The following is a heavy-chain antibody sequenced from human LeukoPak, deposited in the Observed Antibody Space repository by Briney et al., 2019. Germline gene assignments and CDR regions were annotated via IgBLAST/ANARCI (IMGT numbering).Heavy chain of an antibody. V-gene: IGHV4-59*01. CDR2: IYYISNT. J-gene: IGHJ4*02. Sequence: SETLSLTCAVYGGSFSGSYWSWTRQPPGGGLEWLGYIYYISNTNYNPSLKSRVTMSLNPSGNQFSLKLNSVTAADTAMCYCARTQSQSGSYRYYFGYWGQGTLVTVSS. CDR1: GGSFSGSY. D-gene: IGHD1-26*01. CDR3: ARTQSQSGSYRYYFGY.